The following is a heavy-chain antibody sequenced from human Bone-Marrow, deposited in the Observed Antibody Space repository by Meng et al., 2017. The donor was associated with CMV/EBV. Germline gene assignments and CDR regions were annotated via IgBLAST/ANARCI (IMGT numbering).Heavy chain of an antibody. CDR2: ISSSSSYI. Sequence: GESLKISCAASGFTFSSYSMNWVRQAPGKGLEWVSSISSSSSYIYYADSVKGRFTISRDNSKNTLYLQMNSLRAEDTAVYYCANRDFWSGYGIDYWGRGTLVTVSS. J-gene: IGHJ4*02. CDR3: ANRDFWSGYGIDY. V-gene: IGHV3-21*04. CDR1: GFTFSSYS. D-gene: IGHD3-3*01.